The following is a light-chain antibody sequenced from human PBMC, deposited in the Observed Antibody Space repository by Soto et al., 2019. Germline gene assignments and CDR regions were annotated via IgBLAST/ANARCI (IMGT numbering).Light chain of an antibody. CDR3: QQYHKWTRT. V-gene: IGKV3-15*01. CDR1: QSVSST. CDR2: GAS. Sequence: EIVMTQSPATLSVSPGERATLSCRASQSVSSTLAWYQQKPGKAHRRLFYGASTRATGIPARFSGSGSGTEFTLTISSLQSEDFAVYYCQQYHKWTRTFGQGTKVEIK. J-gene: IGKJ1*01.